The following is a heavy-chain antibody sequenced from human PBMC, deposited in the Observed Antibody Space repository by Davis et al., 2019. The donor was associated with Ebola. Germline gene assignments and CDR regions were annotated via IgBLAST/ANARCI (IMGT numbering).Heavy chain of an antibody. V-gene: IGHV5-10-1*01. CDR2: IDPSDSYT. J-gene: IGHJ6*02. CDR1: GYSFPSYW. Sequence: GESLKISCKGSGYSFPSYWIAWVRQMPGKGLEWMGRIDPSDSYTNYSPSFQGHVTISADKSISTAYLQWSSLKASDTAMYYCASSPYYYYGMDVWGQGTTVTVSS. CDR3: ASSPYYYYGMDV.